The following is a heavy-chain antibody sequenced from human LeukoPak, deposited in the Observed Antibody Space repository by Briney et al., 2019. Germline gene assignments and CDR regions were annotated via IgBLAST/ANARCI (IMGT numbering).Heavy chain of an antibody. D-gene: IGHD6-19*01. CDR3: ARRGYSSGWYYFDY. CDR2: IYYSGSA. J-gene: IGHJ4*02. V-gene: IGHV4-39*01. CDR1: GGSISSSSYY. Sequence: PSETLSLTCTVSGGSISSSSYYWGWIRQPPGKGLEWIGSIYYSGSAYYNPSLKSRVTISVDTSKNQFSLKLSSETAADTAVYYCARRGYSSGWYYFDYWGQGTLVTVSS.